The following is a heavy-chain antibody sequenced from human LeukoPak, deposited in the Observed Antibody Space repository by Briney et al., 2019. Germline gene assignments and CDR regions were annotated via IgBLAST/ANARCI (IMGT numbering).Heavy chain of an antibody. D-gene: IGHD6-19*01. J-gene: IGHJ6*03. V-gene: IGHV4-34*01. Sequence: AETLTLTCAVYGGSFSGYYWSWLRQPPGKGLEWLGDINHSGSNNPNPSLESRVTISEDASKIQFSLKLSSVNAADTAVYYCARGLRIRQWLRDYYYYMDVWGKGTTVTVSS. CDR3: ARGLRIRQWLRDYYYYMDV. CDR1: GGSFSGYY. CDR2: INHSGSN.